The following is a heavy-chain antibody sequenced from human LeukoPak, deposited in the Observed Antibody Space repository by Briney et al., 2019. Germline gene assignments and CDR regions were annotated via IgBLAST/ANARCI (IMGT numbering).Heavy chain of an antibody. V-gene: IGHV5-51*01. CDR2: IYPGDSDT. CDR1: GYSFTSYW. Sequence: PGESLKISCKGSGYSFTSYWIAWVRQMPGKGLEWMGIIYPGDSDTRYSPSFQGQVTISADKSISTAYLQWSSLKASDTAMYYCARIPIAAAGAYYFDYWGQGTLVTVSS. D-gene: IGHD6-13*01. J-gene: IGHJ4*02. CDR3: ARIPIAAAGAYYFDY.